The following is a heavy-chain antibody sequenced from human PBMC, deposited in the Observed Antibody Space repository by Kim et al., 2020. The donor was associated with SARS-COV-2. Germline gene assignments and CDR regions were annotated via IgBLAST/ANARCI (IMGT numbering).Heavy chain of an antibody. Sequence: GGSLRLSCAASGFTFSSYSMNWVRQAPGKGLEWVSSISSSSSYIYYADSVKGRFTISRDNAKNSLYLQMNSLRAEDTAVYYCARDPGLPSGSYFRSAFDIWGQGTMVTVSS. CDR2: ISSSSSYI. J-gene: IGHJ3*02. V-gene: IGHV3-21*01. D-gene: IGHD1-26*01. CDR3: ARDPGLPSGSYFRSAFDI. CDR1: GFTFSSYS.